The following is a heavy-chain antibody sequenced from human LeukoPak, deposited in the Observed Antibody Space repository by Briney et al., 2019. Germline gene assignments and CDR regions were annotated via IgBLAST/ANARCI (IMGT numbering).Heavy chain of an antibody. V-gene: IGHV3-74*01. D-gene: IGHD3-3*01. CDR2: IDTDGSST. Sequence: GGSLRLSCAASGFTFSSYWMHWVRQAPGKGLVWVSRIDTDGSSTRYADSVKGRFTISRANAKNTLYLQMNSLRAEDTAVYYCAKLRFLEWSDAFDIWVQGTMATVSS. CDR1: GFTFSSYW. CDR3: AKLRFLEWSDAFDI. J-gene: IGHJ3*02.